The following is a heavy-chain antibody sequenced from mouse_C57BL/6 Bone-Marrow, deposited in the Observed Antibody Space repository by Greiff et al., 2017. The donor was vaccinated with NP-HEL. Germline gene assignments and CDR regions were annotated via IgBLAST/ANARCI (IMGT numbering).Heavy chain of an antibody. V-gene: IGHV5-17*01. J-gene: IGHJ4*01. D-gene: IGHD2-5*01. CDR3: ANSYYSNYVYYAMDY. CDR2: ISSGSSTI. CDR1: GFTFSDYG. Sequence: EVQLVESGGGLVKPGGSLKLSCAASGFTFSDYGMHWVRQAPEKGLEWVAYISSGSSTIYYVDTVKGRFTISRDNAKNTLFLQMTSLRSEDTAMYYCANSYYSNYVYYAMDYWGQGTSVTVSS.